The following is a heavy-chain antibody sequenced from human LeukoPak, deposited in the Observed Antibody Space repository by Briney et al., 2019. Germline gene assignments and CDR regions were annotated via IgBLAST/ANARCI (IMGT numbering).Heavy chain of an antibody. CDR3: AGRLRSLDY. J-gene: IGHJ4*02. V-gene: IGHV4-34*01. Sequence: PPETLSLTCAVYGGSFSGYCWNWIRQPPGKGLEWIGEINHSGSTNYNPSLKSRVTISVDTSKNQFSLKLSSVTAADTAVYYCAGRLRSLDYWGQGTLVTVSS. D-gene: IGHD4-17*01. CDR1: GGSFSGYC. CDR2: INHSGST.